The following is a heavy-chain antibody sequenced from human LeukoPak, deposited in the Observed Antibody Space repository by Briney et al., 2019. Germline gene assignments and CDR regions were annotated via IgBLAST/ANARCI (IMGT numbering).Heavy chain of an antibody. CDR3: ARDQNYQLRL. D-gene: IGHD2-2*01. V-gene: IGHV3-74*03. CDR2: IHNDGGGT. J-gene: IGHJ4*02. Sequence: GGSLRLSCAASGFPFAKSWMHWVRQAPGKGLVWVSRIHNDGGGTTYADSVKGRFTISRDNAKNTVFLQTNSLTVEDTATYYCARDQNYQLRLWGQGTLVTVSS. CDR1: GFPFAKSW.